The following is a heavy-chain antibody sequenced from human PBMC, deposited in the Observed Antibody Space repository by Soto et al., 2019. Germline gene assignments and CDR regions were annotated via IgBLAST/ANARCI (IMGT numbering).Heavy chain of an antibody. CDR2: IHESGSM. D-gene: IGHD3-9*01. Sequence: QVQLQESGPGLVKPSQTLSLTCTVSGGSISSGGYYWSWIRQHPGKGLEWIGYIHESGSMYYKASLKSRVSISIDTSKNHFSLKLTSVTAAATAVYYCARGTDTWFFDLWGRGTLVTVSS. CDR3: ARGTDTWFFDL. V-gene: IGHV4-31*03. CDR1: GGSISSGGYY. J-gene: IGHJ2*01.